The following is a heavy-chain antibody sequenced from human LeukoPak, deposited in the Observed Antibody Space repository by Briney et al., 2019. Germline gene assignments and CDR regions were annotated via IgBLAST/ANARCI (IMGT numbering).Heavy chain of an antibody. V-gene: IGHV4-39*07. CDR3: ARGTYSSGVDY. CDR1: GGSISSSSYY. J-gene: IGHJ4*02. CDR2: IYYSGST. D-gene: IGHD6-19*01. Sequence: SETLSPTCTVSGGSISSSSYYWGWIRQPPGKGLEWIGTIYYSGSTYYNPSLKSRVTISVDTSKNQFSLKLSSVTAADTAVYYCARGTYSSGVDYWGQGTLVTVSS.